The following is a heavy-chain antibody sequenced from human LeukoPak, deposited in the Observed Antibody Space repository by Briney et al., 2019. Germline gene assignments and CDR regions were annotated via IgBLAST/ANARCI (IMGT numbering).Heavy chain of an antibody. CDR1: GFTFSSYS. J-gene: IGHJ4*02. D-gene: IGHD6-19*01. CDR2: ISSSSSYI. V-gene: IGHV3-21*01. CDR3: ARGRDSSGGGFDY. Sequence: GGSLRLSCAASGFTFSSYSMNWVRQAPGKGLEWVSSISSSSSYIYYADSVKGRFTISRDNAKDSLYLQMNSLRAEDTAVYYCARGRDSSGGGFDYWGQGTLVTVSS.